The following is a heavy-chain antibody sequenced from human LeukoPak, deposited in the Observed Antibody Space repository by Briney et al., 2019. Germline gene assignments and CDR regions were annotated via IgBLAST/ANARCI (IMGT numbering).Heavy chain of an antibody. D-gene: IGHD5-12*01. V-gene: IGHV4-39*07. CDR1: GGSISSSSYY. Sequence: PSETLSLTCTVSGGSISSSSYYWGWIRQPPGKGLEWIGSIYCSGSTYYNPSLKSRVTISVDTSKNQFSLKLSSVTAADTAVYYCARNYYSGYRGGFDYWGQGTLVTVSS. J-gene: IGHJ4*02. CDR3: ARNYYSGYRGGFDY. CDR2: IYCSGST.